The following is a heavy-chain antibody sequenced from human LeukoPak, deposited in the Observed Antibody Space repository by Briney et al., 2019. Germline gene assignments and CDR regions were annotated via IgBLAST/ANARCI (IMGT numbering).Heavy chain of an antibody. CDR2: TYYRSKWYN. CDR1: GDSISSNSAA. V-gene: IGHV6-1*01. D-gene: IGHD3-22*01. J-gene: IGHJ4*02. CDR3: ARGGVYDSSASRPRWFLDY. Sequence: SQTLSLTCAISGDSISSNSAAWTWIRQSPSRGLEWLGRTYYRSKWYNDYAVSVKSRITINPDTSKNQFSLQLNSVTPDDTAVYYCARGGVYDSSASRPRWFLDYWGQGTLVTVSS.